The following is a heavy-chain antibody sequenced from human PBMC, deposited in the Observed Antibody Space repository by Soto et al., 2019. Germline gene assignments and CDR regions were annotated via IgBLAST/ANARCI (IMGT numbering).Heavy chain of an antibody. Sequence: GESLKISCKGSGYSFTSYWIGWVRQMPGKGLEWMGIIYPGDSDTRYSPSFQGQVTISADKSISTAYLQWSSLKASDTAMYYCASPSYDSSGSDAFDIWRQGTMVTVSS. CDR2: IYPGDSDT. CDR1: GYSFTSYW. V-gene: IGHV5-51*01. D-gene: IGHD3-22*01. J-gene: IGHJ3*02. CDR3: ASPSYDSSGSDAFDI.